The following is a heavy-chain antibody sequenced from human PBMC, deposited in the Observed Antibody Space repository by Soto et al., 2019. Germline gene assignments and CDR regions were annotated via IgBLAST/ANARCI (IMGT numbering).Heavy chain of an antibody. D-gene: IGHD1-7*01. V-gene: IGHV3-9*01. CDR1: GFTFDDYA. CDR2: ISWNSGSI. J-gene: IGHJ6*02. Sequence: EVQLVESGGGLVQPGRSLRLSCAASGFTFDDYAMHWVRQAPGKGLEWVSGISWNSGSIGYADSVKGRFTISRDNAKNSXXLQMNSLRAEDTALYYCAKDMVGGGLELPFYGMDVWGQGTTVTVSS. CDR3: AKDMVGGGLELPFYGMDV.